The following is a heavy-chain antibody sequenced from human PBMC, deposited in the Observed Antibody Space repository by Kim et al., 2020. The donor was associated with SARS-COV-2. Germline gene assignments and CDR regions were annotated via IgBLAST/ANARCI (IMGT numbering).Heavy chain of an antibody. V-gene: IGHV4-34*01. CDR3: ARGPYCGGDCYPIDY. D-gene: IGHD2-21*02. J-gene: IGHJ4*02. CDR2: INHSGST. CDR1: GGSFSGYY. Sequence: SQTLSLTCAVYGGSFSGYYWSWIRQPPGKGLEWIGEINHSGSTNYNPSLKSRVTISVDTSKNQFSLKLSSVTAADTAVYYCARGPYCGGDCYPIDYWGQGTLVTVSS.